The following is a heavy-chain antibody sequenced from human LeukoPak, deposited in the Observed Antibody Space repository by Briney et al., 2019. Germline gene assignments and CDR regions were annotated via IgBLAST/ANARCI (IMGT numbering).Heavy chain of an antibody. D-gene: IGHD4-23*01. CDR2: ISGSGGST. Sequence: GGSLGLSCVASGFTFSTYWMSWVRQAPGKGLEWVSAISGSGGSTYYADSVKGRFTISRDNSKNTLYLQMNSLRAEDTAVYYCANGGLDYWGQGTLVTVSS. J-gene: IGHJ4*02. CDR3: ANGGLDY. V-gene: IGHV3-23*01. CDR1: GFTFSTYW.